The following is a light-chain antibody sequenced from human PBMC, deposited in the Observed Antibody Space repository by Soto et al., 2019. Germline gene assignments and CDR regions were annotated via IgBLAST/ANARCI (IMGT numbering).Light chain of an antibody. CDR3: QQYNSYRA. Sequence: DIQLTRSPSFLSASVGDRVTITCRASESIDSWLAWHQQKPGRAPKLLISKASSLESGVPSRFSGSGFGTEFTLTISSLQPDDFATYYCQQYNSYRAFGQGTKVDNK. CDR2: KAS. V-gene: IGKV1-5*03. J-gene: IGKJ1*01. CDR1: ESIDSW.